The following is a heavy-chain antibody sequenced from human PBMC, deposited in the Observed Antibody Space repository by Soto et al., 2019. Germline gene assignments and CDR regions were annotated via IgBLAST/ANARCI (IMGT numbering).Heavy chain of an antibody. CDR1: GFTVSSNY. D-gene: IGHD2-15*01. Sequence: GGSLRLSCAASGFTVSSNYMSWVRQAPGKGLEWVSVIYSGGSTYYADSMKGRFTISRHNSKNTLYLQMNSLRAEDTAVYYCARGTGGYCSGGSCPDYYYMDVWGKGTTVTVSS. CDR2: IYSGGST. CDR3: ARGTGGYCSGGSCPDYYYMDV. J-gene: IGHJ6*03. V-gene: IGHV3-53*04.